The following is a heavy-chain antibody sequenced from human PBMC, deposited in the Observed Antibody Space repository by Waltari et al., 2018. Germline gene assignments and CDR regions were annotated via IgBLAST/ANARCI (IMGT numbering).Heavy chain of an antibody. Sequence: QVQLQESGPGLVKPSETLSLTCTDSAGSISSYSWSWIRQPTGKELEWMGYTYYSAPTNFNPSLKSRVTISVDTSKNRFSLKLSSVTAADPAVYYCARGWELPGVYFDYWGQGTLVTVSS. CDR3: ARGWELPGVYFDY. D-gene: IGHD1-26*01. V-gene: IGHV4-59*01. CDR1: AGSISSYS. CDR2: TYYSAPT. J-gene: IGHJ4*02.